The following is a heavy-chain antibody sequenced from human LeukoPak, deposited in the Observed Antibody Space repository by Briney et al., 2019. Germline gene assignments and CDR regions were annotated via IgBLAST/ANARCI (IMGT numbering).Heavy chain of an antibody. Sequence: SQTLSLTCTVSGGSISSGGYYWSWIRQHPGKGLEWIGYIYYSGSTYYNPFLKSRVTISVDTSKNQFSLKLSSVTAADTAVYSCARGCYCSSTSCYGYWFDPWGQGTLVTVSS. CDR2: IYYSGST. CDR3: ARGCYCSSTSCYGYWFDP. V-gene: IGHV4-31*03. J-gene: IGHJ5*02. D-gene: IGHD2-2*01. CDR1: GGSISSGGYY.